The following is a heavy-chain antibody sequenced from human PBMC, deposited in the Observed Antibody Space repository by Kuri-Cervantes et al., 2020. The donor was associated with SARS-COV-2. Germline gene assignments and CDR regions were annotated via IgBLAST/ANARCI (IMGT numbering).Heavy chain of an antibody. V-gene: IGHV4-30-2*01. CDR2: IYHSGST. CDR3: ARAFPRSYVGY. J-gene: IGHJ4*02. CDR1: GGSISSGGYS. D-gene: IGHD5-18*01. Sequence: LRLSCAVSGGSISSGGYSWSWIRQPPGKGLEWIGYIYHSGSTYYNPSLKSRVTISVDTSKNQFSLKLSSVTAADTAVYYCARAFPRSYVGYWGQGTLVTVSS.